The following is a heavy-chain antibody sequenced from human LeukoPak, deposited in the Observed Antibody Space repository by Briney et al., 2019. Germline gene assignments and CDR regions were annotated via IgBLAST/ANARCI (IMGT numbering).Heavy chain of an antibody. CDR2: INHSGST. CDR3: ARAGYDGDFWSGYYFPY. D-gene: IGHD3-3*01. V-gene: IGHV4-34*01. Sequence: PSETLSLTCAVYGGSFSGYYWSWIRQPPGKGLEWIGEINHSGSTNYNPSLKSRVTISVDTSKNQFSLKLSSVTAADTAVYYCARAGYDGDFWSGYYFPYWGQGTLVTVSS. CDR1: GGSFSGYY. J-gene: IGHJ4*02.